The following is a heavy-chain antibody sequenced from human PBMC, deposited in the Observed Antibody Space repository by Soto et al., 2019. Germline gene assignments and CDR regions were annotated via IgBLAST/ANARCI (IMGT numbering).Heavy chain of an antibody. Sequence: SFAACRFLFSTYSINLVRQAAGKGVEWFSFISSSSSYIYYAASVKGRFTISRDNAKTSLYLQMSSLRAEDAAVYYCISMDDFWIGSYGMDVWGQGTPVTVSS. CDR3: ISMDDFWIGSYGMDV. J-gene: IGHJ6*02. V-gene: IGHV3-21*01. D-gene: IGHD3-3*01. CDR1: RFLFSTYS. CDR2: ISSSSSYI.